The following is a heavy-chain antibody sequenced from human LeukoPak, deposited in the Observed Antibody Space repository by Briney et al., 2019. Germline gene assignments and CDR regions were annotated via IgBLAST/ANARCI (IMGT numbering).Heavy chain of an antibody. CDR2: IIPIFGTA. CDR3: ASAPVQLEQNFDY. CDR1: GGTFSSYD. J-gene: IGHJ4*02. D-gene: IGHD1-1*01. Sequence: GASVKVSCKASGGTFSSYDIGWVRQAPGQGLEWMGGIIPIFGTANYAQKFQGRVTITADKSTSTAYMELSSLRSEDTAVYYCASAPVQLEQNFDYWGQGTLVTVSS. V-gene: IGHV1-69*06.